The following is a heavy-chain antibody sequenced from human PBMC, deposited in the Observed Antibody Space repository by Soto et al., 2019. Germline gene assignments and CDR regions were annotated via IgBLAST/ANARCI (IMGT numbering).Heavy chain of an antibody. CDR2: INAGNGNT. Sequence: ASVKVSCKASGYTFTSYAMHWVRQAPGQRLEWMGWINAGNGNTKYSQKFQGRVTITRDTSASTAYMELSSLRSEDTAVYYCAIGPLWFGDSNLFAPWGQGTLVTVSS. CDR1: GYTFTSYA. CDR3: AIGPLWFGDSNLFAP. V-gene: IGHV1-3*01. J-gene: IGHJ5*02. D-gene: IGHD3-10*01.